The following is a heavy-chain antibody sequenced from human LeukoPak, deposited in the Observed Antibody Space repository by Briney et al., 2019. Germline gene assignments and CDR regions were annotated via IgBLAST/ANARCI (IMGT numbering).Heavy chain of an antibody. D-gene: IGHD3-22*01. V-gene: IGHV4-34*01. CDR1: GGSFSGYY. Sequence: SETLSLTCAVYGGSFSGYYWSWIRQPPGKGLEWIGEINHSGSTNYNPSLKSRVTISVDTSKNQFSLKLSSVTAADTAVYYCARGRRDSSGGTPFDYWGQGTLVTVSS. CDR3: ARGRRDSSGGTPFDY. J-gene: IGHJ4*02. CDR2: INHSGST.